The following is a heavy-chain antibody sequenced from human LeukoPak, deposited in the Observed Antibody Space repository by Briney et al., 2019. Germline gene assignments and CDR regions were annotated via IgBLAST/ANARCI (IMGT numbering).Heavy chain of an antibody. Sequence: GGSLRLSCAASGLTFGDYTMNWVRQAPGKGLEWVSGITANGGTTYYADSVKGRFTISRDNSKNTVYLQMNSLRAEDTAVYYCANDLGWIQLNLGRGQGTLVTVSS. CDR2: ITANGGTT. J-gene: IGHJ4*02. CDR3: ANDLGWIQLNLG. V-gene: IGHV3-23*01. D-gene: IGHD5-18*01. CDR1: GLTFGDYT.